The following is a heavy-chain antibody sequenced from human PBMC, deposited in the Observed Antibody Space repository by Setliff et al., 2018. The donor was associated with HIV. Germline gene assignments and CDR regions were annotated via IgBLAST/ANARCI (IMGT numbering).Heavy chain of an antibody. CDR2: IYPADSDT. D-gene: IGHD6-6*01. J-gene: IGHJ3*02. CDR3: ARHRPYTNSPPGGPFDM. Sequence: GESLKISCKASGYSFTAFWIGCVRQIPGKGLEWMGIIYPADSDTRYSPSFQGQVTISADKSINTAYLEWISLDASDAAIYYCARHRPYTNSPPGGPFDMWGQGTGVTVS. CDR1: GYSFTAFW. V-gene: IGHV5-51*01.